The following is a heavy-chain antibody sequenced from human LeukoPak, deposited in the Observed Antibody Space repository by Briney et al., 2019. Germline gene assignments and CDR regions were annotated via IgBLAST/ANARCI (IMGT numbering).Heavy chain of an antibody. V-gene: IGHV3-30*03. D-gene: IGHD4-17*01. Sequence: GGSLRLSCAASGFTFSSYGMHWVRQAPGKGLEWVAVISYDGSNKYYADSVKGRFTISRDNAKNSLYLQMNSLRAEDTAVYYCARGGYGDYDNWFDPWGQGTLVTVSS. CDR3: ARGGYGDYDNWFDP. CDR1: GFTFSSYG. CDR2: ISYDGSNK. J-gene: IGHJ5*02.